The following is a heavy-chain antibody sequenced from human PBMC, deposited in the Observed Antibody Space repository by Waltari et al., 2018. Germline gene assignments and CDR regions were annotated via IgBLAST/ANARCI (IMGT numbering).Heavy chain of an antibody. J-gene: IGHJ3*02. V-gene: IGHV4-61*02. CDR1: GGSISSGNYY. CDR3: ASPGGWLIGAFDI. D-gene: IGHD6-19*01. CDR2: IYTSGST. Sequence: QVQLQESGPGLVKPSQTLSLTCTVSGGSISSGNYYWSWIRVPAGKGLEWIGRIYTSGSTNYNPSLKSRVTISVDTSKNQFSLKLSSVTAADTAVYYCASPGGWLIGAFDIWGQGTMVTVSS.